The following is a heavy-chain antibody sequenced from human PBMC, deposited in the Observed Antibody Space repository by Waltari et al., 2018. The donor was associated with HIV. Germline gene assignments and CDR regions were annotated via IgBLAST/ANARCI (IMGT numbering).Heavy chain of an antibody. Sequence: QVQLQESGPGLVKPSDTLYLTCAVSHFSISSAHYWGWIRQSPGKGLEWIGSVFHSGSTFYKPSFRSRVSISVDTSKNQFSLKLTSVTAADTAVYYCARQPAPDSTWFQIYFDYWGQGTVVTDSS. CDR3: ARQPAPDSTWFQIYFDY. D-gene: IGHD6-13*01. V-gene: IGHV4-38-2*01. CDR2: VFHSGST. J-gene: IGHJ4*02. CDR1: HFSISSAHY.